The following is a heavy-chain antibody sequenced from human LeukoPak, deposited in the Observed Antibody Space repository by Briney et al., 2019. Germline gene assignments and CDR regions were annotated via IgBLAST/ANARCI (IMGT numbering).Heavy chain of an antibody. V-gene: IGHV3-33*01. CDR1: GFSFSCCG. CDR2: LWANGRNN. CDR3: ARERAPFDGFDI. J-gene: IGHJ3*02. Sequence: GGSLRLSCAASGFSFSCCGMHWVRQAPGKGLDWVAVLWANGRNNYYADSMEGRFTISRDSSKNTLYLQMTSLRADDTAIYYCARERAPFDGFDIWGRGTVVTVSS. D-gene: IGHD4/OR15-4a*01.